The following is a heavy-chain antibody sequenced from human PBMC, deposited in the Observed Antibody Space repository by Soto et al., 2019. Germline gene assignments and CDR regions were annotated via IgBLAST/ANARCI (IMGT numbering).Heavy chain of an antibody. CDR2: IHWNDDK. CDR1: VFSLSAYGVR. CDR3: AHTKDSSGFLTS. V-gene: IGHV2-5*01. J-gene: IGHJ5*02. Sequence: SGPTLVNPTQTLTLTFIFSVFSLSAYGVRVIWFRQPPGETLEWLALIHWNDDKRYSPYLKSRLTITKDTSKNQVVLTLTNLDPLDTGTYFCAHTKDSSGFLTSWGQGILVTVSS. D-gene: IGHD3-22*01.